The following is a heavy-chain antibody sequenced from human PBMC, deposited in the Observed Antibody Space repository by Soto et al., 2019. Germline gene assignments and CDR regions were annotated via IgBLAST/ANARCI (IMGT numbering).Heavy chain of an antibody. V-gene: IGHV1-18*04. CDR3: AKKSVSGTSAMDV. Sequence: QVQLVQSGAEVKKPGASVRVSCKASGYTFTSYGISWVRQAPGQGLEWMGWISAYNGNTNLPEKFQVRVTMSINTSTTTGHMELRSLRSDDTAVYYCAKKSVSGTSAMDVWGQGTKVTV. CDR2: ISAYNGNT. D-gene: IGHD3-10*01. J-gene: IGHJ6*02. CDR1: GYTFTSYG.